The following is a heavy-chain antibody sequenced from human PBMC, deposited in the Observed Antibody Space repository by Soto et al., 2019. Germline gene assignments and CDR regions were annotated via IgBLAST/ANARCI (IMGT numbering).Heavy chain of an antibody. D-gene: IGHD1-26*01. V-gene: IGHV4-39*01. Sequence: QLQLQESGPGLVKPSETLSLTCTVSGGSIKNTGANWGWVRQPPGKGLEWIGSVYYTGTTYYNPSLQSRVTISIDTAKNQYSLSVNPVAAADTAVYYCATHTSGSRNGPPTLGQGTLVTVSS. CDR3: ATHTSGSRNGPPT. CDR2: VYYTGTT. J-gene: IGHJ5*02. CDR1: GGSIKNTGAN.